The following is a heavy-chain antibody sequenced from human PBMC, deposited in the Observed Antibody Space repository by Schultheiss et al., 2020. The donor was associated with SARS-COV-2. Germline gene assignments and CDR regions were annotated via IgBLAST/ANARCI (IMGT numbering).Heavy chain of an antibody. CDR1: GFTFSSYD. CDR2: ISYDGSNK. Sequence: GGSLRLSCAASGFTFSSYDMHWVRQAPGKGLEWVAVISYDGSNKYYADSVKGRFTISRDNSKNTLYLQMNSLRAEDTAVYYCAKEKWELRDYYYYGMDVWGQGTTVTVSS. D-gene: IGHD1-26*01. J-gene: IGHJ6*02. CDR3: AKEKWELRDYYYYGMDV. V-gene: IGHV3-30*18.